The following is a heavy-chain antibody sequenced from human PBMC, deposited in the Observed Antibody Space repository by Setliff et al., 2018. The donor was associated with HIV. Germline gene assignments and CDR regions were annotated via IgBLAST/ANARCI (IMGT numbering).Heavy chain of an antibody. J-gene: IGHJ3*02. CDR1: GGTFSSYA. V-gene: IGHV1-69*10. CDR2: IIPILGIA. Sequence: GASVKVSCKASGGTFSSYAISWVRQAPGQGLEWMGGIIPILGIANYAQKFQGRVTITADKSTSTAYMELSSLRSEDTAVYYCARDYLHVFDIWGQGTMVTVSS. CDR3: ARDYLHVFDI.